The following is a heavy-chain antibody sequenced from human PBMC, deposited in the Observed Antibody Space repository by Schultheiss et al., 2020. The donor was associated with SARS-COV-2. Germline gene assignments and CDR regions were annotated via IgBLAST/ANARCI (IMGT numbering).Heavy chain of an antibody. CDR2: ISHSGSFL. J-gene: IGHJ4*02. D-gene: IGHD3-16*01. CDR3: ARDSDLWGNHPYIGFDC. V-gene: IGHV3-21*01. Sequence: GGSLRLSCAASGFTFSDYSMNWVRQAPGKGLEWVSSISHSGSFLYYADSVRGRFTISRDNAKNSLYLQMNSLRAEDTAVYYCARDSDLWGNHPYIGFDCWGQGTLVTVSS. CDR1: GFTFSDYS.